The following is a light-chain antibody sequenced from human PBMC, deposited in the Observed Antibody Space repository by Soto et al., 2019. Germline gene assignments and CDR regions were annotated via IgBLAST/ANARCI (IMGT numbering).Light chain of an antibody. V-gene: IGKV1-5*01. Sequence: GDRVTITCRASQRIDNRLAWYQQKPGNAPRLLIHDASSLDSGVPSRFSGSGYGTRFTLTISSLQPDDFATYFCQQYTTFWTFGQGTKVEI. CDR3: QQYTTFWT. CDR1: QRIDNR. CDR2: DAS. J-gene: IGKJ1*01.